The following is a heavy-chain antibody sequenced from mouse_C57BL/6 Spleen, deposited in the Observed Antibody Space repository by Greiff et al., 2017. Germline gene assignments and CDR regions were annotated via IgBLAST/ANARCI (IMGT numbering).Heavy chain of an antibody. V-gene: IGHV1-66*01. CDR3: ARADWDGGFAY. CDR2: IYPGSGNT. J-gene: IGHJ3*01. D-gene: IGHD4-1*01. Sequence: VQLQQSGPELVKPGASVKISCKASGYSFPSYYIHWVKQRPGQGLEWIGWIYPGSGNTKYNEKFKGKATLTADTSSSTAYMQLSSLTSEDSAVYYCARADWDGGFAYWGQGTLVTVSA. CDR1: GYSFPSYY.